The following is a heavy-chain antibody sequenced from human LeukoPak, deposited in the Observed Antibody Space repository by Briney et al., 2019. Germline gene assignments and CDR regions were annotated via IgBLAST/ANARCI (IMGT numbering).Heavy chain of an antibody. Sequence: GGSLRLSCAASGFTFSSYSMNWVRQAPGKGLEWFSSISSSSSYIYYADSVKGRFTISRDNAKNSLYLQMNSLRAEDTAVYYCARQIAVAGTRSFDYWGQGTLVTVSS. CDR1: GFTFSSYS. V-gene: IGHV3-21*01. D-gene: IGHD6-19*01. CDR2: ISSSSSYI. CDR3: ARQIAVAGTRSFDY. J-gene: IGHJ4*02.